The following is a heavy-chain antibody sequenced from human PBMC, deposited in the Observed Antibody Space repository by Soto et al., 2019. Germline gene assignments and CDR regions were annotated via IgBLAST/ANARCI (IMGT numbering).Heavy chain of an antibody. J-gene: IGHJ5*02. CDR1: GGSISSYY. CDR2: IYYSGST. CDR3: ARVRGDGYNYRWFDP. D-gene: IGHD5-12*01. V-gene: IGHV4-59*01. Sequence: SETLSLTCTVSGGSISSYYWSWIRQPPGKGLEWIGYIYYSGSTNYNPSLKSRVTISVDTSKNQFSLKLSSVTAADTAVYYCARVRGDGYNYRWFDPWGQGTLVTVS.